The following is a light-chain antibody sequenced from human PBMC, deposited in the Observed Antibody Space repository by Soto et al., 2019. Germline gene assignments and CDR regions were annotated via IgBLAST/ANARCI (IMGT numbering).Light chain of an antibody. CDR1: QGISNY. CDR3: QKYNSAPRT. V-gene: IGKV1-27*01. J-gene: IGKJ5*01. Sequence: DIQMTQSPSSLSASVGDRVTSTCRASQGISNYLDWYQQKPGKVPKLLIYAASTLQSGVPSRFSGSGSGTDFTLTISSLQPEDVATYYCQKYNSAPRTFGQGTRLEIK. CDR2: AAS.